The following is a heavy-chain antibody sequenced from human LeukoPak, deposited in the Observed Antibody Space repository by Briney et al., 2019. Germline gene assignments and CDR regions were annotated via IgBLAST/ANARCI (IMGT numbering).Heavy chain of an antibody. J-gene: IGHJ5*02. D-gene: IGHD6-19*01. CDR1: GGSFSGYY. CDR2: INHSGST. CDR3: ARGVVAVAGGGFDP. V-gene: IGHV4-34*01. Sequence: SETLSLTCAVYGGSFSGYYWSWVRQPPGKGLEWIGEINHSGSTNYNPSLKSRVTISVDTSKNQFSLKLSSVTAADTAVYYCARGVVAVAGGGFDPWGQGTLVTVSS.